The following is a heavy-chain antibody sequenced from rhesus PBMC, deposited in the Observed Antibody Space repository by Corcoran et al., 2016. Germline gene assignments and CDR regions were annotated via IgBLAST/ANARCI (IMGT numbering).Heavy chain of an antibody. CDR2: IDGSGSST. V-gene: IGHV4-169*02. CDR1: GGSISSSY. CDR3: ARERGIAKGYSSWYYFDY. Sequence: QLQLQESGPGLVKPSETLSVTCAVSGGSISSSYWSWIRQAPGKGLEWIGDIDGSGSSTKYNPSRKSRGTLSVDTSKNQFSLKLSSVTAADTAVYYCARERGIAKGYSSWYYFDYWGQGVLVTVAS. J-gene: IGHJ4*01. D-gene: IGHD6-13*01.